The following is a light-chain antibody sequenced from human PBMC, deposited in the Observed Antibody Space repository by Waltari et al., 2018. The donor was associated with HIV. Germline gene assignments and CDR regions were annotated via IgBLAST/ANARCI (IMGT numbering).Light chain of an antibody. J-gene: IGLJ2*01. CDR1: RFNVGSNP. Sequence: QSVLTQSPSASGTPGQRVTISCSGSRFNVGSNPVNWYQQVPGTAPKLLIHSSYQRPSGVPDRFSCSKSGGSASLAIRGLQSEDAADYYCAAWDDSLGGPVFGGGTKLTVL. CDR2: SSY. CDR3: AAWDDSLGGPV. V-gene: IGLV1-44*01.